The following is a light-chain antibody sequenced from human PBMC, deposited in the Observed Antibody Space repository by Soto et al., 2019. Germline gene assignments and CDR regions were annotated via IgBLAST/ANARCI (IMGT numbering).Light chain of an antibody. CDR1: ERLXNY. CDR3: QQCINGPPT. Sequence: IVLTQSAATLSLSLGERVTLSCRASERLXNYLGWYQQKPGQAPRLLXYDASKRATGSPARFSGSGSGTDFTLTISSLEPEDLAVYDCQQCINGPPTFGQGTRLEIK. V-gene: IGKV3-11*01. CDR2: DAS. J-gene: IGKJ5*01.